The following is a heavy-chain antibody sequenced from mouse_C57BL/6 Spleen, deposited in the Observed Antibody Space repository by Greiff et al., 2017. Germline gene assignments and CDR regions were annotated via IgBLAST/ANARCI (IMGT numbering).Heavy chain of an antibody. CDR2: IYPGNSDT. D-gene: IGHD2-1*01. CDR1: GYTFTSYW. CDR3: TRPHGNYPYYFDY. V-gene: IGHV1-5*01. J-gene: IGHJ2*01. Sequence: EVQLQESGTVLARPGASVKMSCKTSGYTFTSYWMHLVKQRPGQGLEWIGAIYPGNSDTSYNQKFKGKAKLTAVTSASTAYMELSSLTNEDSAVYYCTRPHGNYPYYFDYWGQGTTLTVSS.